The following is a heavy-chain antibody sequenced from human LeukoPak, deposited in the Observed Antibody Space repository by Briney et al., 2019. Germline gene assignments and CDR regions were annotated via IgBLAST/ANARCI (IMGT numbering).Heavy chain of an antibody. CDR1: GGSFSGYY. V-gene: IGHV4-34*01. CDR3: AVSRSHRDFWSAPTYYMDV. CDR2: INHSGST. Sequence: SETLSLTCAVYGGSFSGYYWSWIRQPPGKGLEWIGEINHSGSTNYNPSLKSRVTISVDTSKNQFSLKLSSVTAADTAVYYRAVSRSHRDFWSAPTYYMDVWGKGTTVTVSS. J-gene: IGHJ6*03. D-gene: IGHD3-3*01.